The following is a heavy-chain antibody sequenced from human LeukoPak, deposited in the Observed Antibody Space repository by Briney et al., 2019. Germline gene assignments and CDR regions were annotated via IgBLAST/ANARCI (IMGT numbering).Heavy chain of an antibody. Sequence: GGSLRLSCAASRFTFSSYSMNWVRQAPGKGLEWVSYISSSSSTIYYADSVKGRFTISRDNAKNSLYLQMNSLRAGDTALYYCARDHHRRLYDSQARETFDIWGQGTMVTVSS. CDR1: RFTFSSYS. V-gene: IGHV3-48*01. CDR3: ARDHHRRLYDSQARETFDI. J-gene: IGHJ3*02. CDR2: ISSSSSTI. D-gene: IGHD3-22*01.